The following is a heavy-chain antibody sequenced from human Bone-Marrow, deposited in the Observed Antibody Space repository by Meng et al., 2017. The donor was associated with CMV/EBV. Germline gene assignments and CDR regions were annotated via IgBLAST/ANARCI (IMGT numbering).Heavy chain of an antibody. D-gene: IGHD1-26*01. CDR2: IYYSGST. CDR1: GGSISSYY. J-gene: IGHJ4*02. V-gene: IGHV4-59*01. Sequence: SETLSLTCTVSGGSISSYYWSWIRQPPGKGLEWIGYIYYSGSTNYNPSLKSRVTISVDTSKNQFSLKLSSVTAADTAVYYCASSIVGANWELDYWGQGNLVTVSS. CDR3: ASSIVGANWELDY.